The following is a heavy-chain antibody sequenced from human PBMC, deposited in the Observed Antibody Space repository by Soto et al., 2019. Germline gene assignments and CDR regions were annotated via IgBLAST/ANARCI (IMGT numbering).Heavy chain of an antibody. Sequence: LRLSCAASRFTFSSYEMNWVRQAPGKGLEWISYISSGGSTIYYADSVKGRFTISRDNAKNSLYLQMNSLRAEDTAVYYCARDRPDFGDYWGQGTLVTVSS. CDR1: RFTFSSYE. CDR2: ISSGGSTI. CDR3: ARDRPDFGDY. V-gene: IGHV3-48*03. J-gene: IGHJ4*02. D-gene: IGHD3-10*01.